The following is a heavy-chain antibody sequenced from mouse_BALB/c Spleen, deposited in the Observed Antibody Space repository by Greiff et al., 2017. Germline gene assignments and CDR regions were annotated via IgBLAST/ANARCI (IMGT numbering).Heavy chain of an antibody. Sequence: EVNVVESGGGLVKPGGSLKLSCAASGFTFSDYYMYWVRQTPEKRLEWVATISDGGSYTYYPDSVKGRFTISRDNAKNNLYLQMSSLKSEDTAMYYCAREAYGYDEDWFAYWGQGTLVTVSA. V-gene: IGHV5-4*02. CDR3: AREAYGYDEDWFAY. J-gene: IGHJ3*01. D-gene: IGHD2-2*01. CDR1: GFTFSDYY. CDR2: ISDGGSYT.